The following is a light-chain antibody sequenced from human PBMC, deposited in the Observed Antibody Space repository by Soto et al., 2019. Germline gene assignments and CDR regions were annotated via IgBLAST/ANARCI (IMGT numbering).Light chain of an antibody. CDR1: SSDVGAYNF. CDR2: DVN. CDR3: CSFTTSSTFV. Sequence: QSALTQPASVSGSPGQSITISCTGTSSDVGAYNFVSWYQQHPGKAPKLMIYDVNIRPSGVSNRFSGSKSGNTASLTLSGLQAEDEADYYCCSFTTSSTFVFGSGTKVTVL. J-gene: IGLJ1*01. V-gene: IGLV2-14*01.